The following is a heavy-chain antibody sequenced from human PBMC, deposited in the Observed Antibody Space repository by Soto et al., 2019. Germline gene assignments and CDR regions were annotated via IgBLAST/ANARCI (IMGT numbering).Heavy chain of an antibody. J-gene: IGHJ4*02. V-gene: IGHV1-24*01. D-gene: IGHD1-26*01. CDR1: GYTLTELS. CDR2: FDPEDGET. CDR3: ARRGGAITLFDY. Sequence: ASVKVSCKVSGYTLTELSMHWVRQAPGKGLEWMGGFDPEDGETIYAQKFQGRVTMTEDTSTDTAYMELSSLKASDTAMYYCARRGGAITLFDYWGQGTLVTVSS.